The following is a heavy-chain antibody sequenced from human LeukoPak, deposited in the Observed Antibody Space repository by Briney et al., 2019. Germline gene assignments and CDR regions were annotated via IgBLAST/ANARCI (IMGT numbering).Heavy chain of an antibody. D-gene: IGHD3-22*01. V-gene: IGHV3-9*01. Sequence: GRSLRLSCAASGFTFDDYAMHWVRQAPGKGLEWVSGISWNSGSISYADSVKGRFTISRDNAKNSLYLQMNSLRAEDTALYYCAKDIVRLDYYYYGMDVWGQGTTVTVSS. CDR1: GFTFDDYA. J-gene: IGHJ6*02. CDR2: ISWNSGSI. CDR3: AKDIVRLDYYYYGMDV.